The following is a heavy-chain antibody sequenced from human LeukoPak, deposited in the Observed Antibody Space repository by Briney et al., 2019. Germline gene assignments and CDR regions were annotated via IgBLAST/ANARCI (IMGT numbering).Heavy chain of an antibody. Sequence: GGSLRLSCAASGFTFSSYEMNWVRQAPGKGLEWVSYISSGGSTIYYADSVKGRFTISRDNAKNSLYLQMNSLRAEDTAFYYCARSGTYYDWGQGTLVTVSS. CDR2: ISSGGSTI. CDR3: ARSGTYYD. V-gene: IGHV3-48*03. J-gene: IGHJ4*02. D-gene: IGHD1-26*01. CDR1: GFTFSSYE.